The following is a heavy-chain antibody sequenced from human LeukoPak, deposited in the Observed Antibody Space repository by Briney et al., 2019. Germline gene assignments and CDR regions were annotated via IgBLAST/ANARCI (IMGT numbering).Heavy chain of an antibody. CDR1: GGSISSGSYY. CDR2: IYTSGST. CDR3: ARGGYYYDSRGYYYEGAFDI. D-gene: IGHD3-22*01. V-gene: IGHV4-61*02. J-gene: IGHJ3*02. Sequence: SQTLSLTCTVSGGSISSGSYYWSWIRQPAGKGLEWIGRIYTSGSTNYNPSLKSRVTISVDTSKKQFSLKLSAVTAADTAVYYCARGGYYYDSRGYYYEGAFDIWGQGTMVTVSS.